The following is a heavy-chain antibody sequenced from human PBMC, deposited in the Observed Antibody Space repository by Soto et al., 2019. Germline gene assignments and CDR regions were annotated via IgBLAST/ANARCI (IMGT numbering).Heavy chain of an antibody. Sequence: QVRLQESGPGLVKPSETLSLTCSVSGVSVSSGSFYWSWIRQPPGKGLEWIGFIYNTETFNYNLSLKSRVTLSVDASKHQFSLKLSSVTAADTAVYYCARVPLRYSSSHNFDSWGQGALVTVSS. D-gene: IGHD6-19*01. J-gene: IGHJ4*02. CDR1: GVSVSSGSFY. CDR2: IYNTETF. CDR3: ARVPLRYSSSHNFDS. V-gene: IGHV4-61*01.